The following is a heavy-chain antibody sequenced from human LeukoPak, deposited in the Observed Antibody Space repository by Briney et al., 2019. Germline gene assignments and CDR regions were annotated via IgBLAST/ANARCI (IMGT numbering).Heavy chain of an antibody. D-gene: IGHD1-26*01. V-gene: IGHV1-18*01. J-gene: IGHJ6*03. CDR3: ARTGDGGSSDPYYYYYYMDV. CDR2: ISAYNGNT. Sequence: GASVKVSCKASGYTFTSYGISWVRQAPGQGLEWMGWISAYNGNTNYAQKLQGRVTMTTDTSTSTAYMELRSLRSDDTAVYYCARTGDGGSSDPYYYYYYMDVWGKGTTVTVSS. CDR1: GYTFTSYG.